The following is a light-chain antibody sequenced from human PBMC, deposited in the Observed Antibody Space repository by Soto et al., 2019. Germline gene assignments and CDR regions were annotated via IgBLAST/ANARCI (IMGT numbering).Light chain of an antibody. CDR1: SSNIGAGYD. Sequence: QSVLTQPPSVSGAPGQRVTISCTGSSSNIGAGYDVHWYQKLPGTAPKLLIYGNTNRPSGVPDRFSGSMSGTSASLAITGLQAEDEADYYCQSYDSSLSGYVFGTGTKVTVL. CDR2: GNT. CDR3: QSYDSSLSGYV. J-gene: IGLJ1*01. V-gene: IGLV1-40*01.